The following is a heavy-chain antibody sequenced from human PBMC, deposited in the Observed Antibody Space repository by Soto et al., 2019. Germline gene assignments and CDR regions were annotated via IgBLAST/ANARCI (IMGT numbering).Heavy chain of an antibody. J-gene: IGHJ6*02. CDR1: GYTFTSYG. D-gene: IGHD3-9*01. CDR3: ARSPIFYDILTGYSSRPRDYYGMDV. CDR2: ISAYNGNT. V-gene: IGHV1-18*04. Sequence: VASVKVSCKASGYTFTSYGISWVRQAPGQGLEWMGWISAYNGNTNYAQKLQGRVTMTTDTSTSTAYMELRSLRSDDTAVYYCARSPIFYDILTGYSSRPRDYYGMDVWGQGTTVTVSS.